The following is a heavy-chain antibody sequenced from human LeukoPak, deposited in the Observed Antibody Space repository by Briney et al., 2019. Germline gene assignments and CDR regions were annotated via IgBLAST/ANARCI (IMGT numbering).Heavy chain of an antibody. CDR3: ARVGSGGYLDY. D-gene: IGHD3-10*01. CDR1: GGSISSYY. CDR2: IYYSGNT. V-gene: IGHV4-59*01. J-gene: IGHJ4*02. Sequence: SQTLSLTCTVSGGSISSYYWSWIRQPPGKGLEWIGYIYYSGNTNYSPSVKNRVTMSVDTSKNQFSLKLTSVTAADTAVYYCARVGSGGYLDYWGQGTLVTVSS.